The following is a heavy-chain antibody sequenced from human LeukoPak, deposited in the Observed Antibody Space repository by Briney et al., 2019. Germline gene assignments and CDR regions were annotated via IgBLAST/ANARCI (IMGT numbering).Heavy chain of an antibody. Sequence: SQTLSLTCTVSGGSISSGSYYWSWVRQPAGKGLEWIGRIYTSGSTNYNPSLKSRVTISVDTSKNQFSLKLSSVTAADTAVYYCARHPVIGSIAAAGTMVDYWGQGTLVTVSS. CDR2: IYTSGST. D-gene: IGHD6-13*01. V-gene: IGHV4-61*02. CDR1: GGSISSGSYY. J-gene: IGHJ4*02. CDR3: ARHPVIGSIAAAGTMVDY.